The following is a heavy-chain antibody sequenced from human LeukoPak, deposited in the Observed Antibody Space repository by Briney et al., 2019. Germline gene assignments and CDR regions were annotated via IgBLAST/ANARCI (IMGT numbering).Heavy chain of an antibody. CDR1: GYSFSTYG. J-gene: IGHJ3*01. CDR3: ARETIEAFDV. Sequence: ASVTVSFTTSGYSFSTYGISWVRQAPGQGLEWMGWISAYNGNTNYAQKFQGRVTMTTDTSTSTAHLEMRSLRPDDTAVYYCARETIEAFDVWGQGTMVTVSS. CDR2: ISAYNGNT. D-gene: IGHD4/OR15-4a*01. V-gene: IGHV1-18*01.